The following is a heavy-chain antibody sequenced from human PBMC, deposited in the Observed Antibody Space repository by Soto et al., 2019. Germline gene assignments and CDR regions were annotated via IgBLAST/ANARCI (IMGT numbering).Heavy chain of an antibody. CDR1: GVSMNSYY. CDR3: ARGTTPNHY. J-gene: IGHJ4*02. D-gene: IGHD4-17*01. Sequence: SVTLSLTCTVSGVSMNSYYWSWIRQPPGKGLEWMGYIFYSGSTNYNPSLKSRVSISVDRSKNQFSLKLSSVTTADTAVYYCARGTTPNHYWGQGTLVTVSS. V-gene: IGHV4-59*08. CDR2: IFYSGST.